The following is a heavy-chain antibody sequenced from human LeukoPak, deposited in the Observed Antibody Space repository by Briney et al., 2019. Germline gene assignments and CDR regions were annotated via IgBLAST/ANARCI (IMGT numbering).Heavy chain of an antibody. Sequence: GGSLRLSCAASGFTFSSYWMSWVRQAPGKGLEWVANIKQDGSEKYYVDSVKGRFTISRDNAKNSLYLQMNSLRAEDTAVYYCAREYDSSGRGMDVWGQGTTVTVSS. V-gene: IGHV3-7*01. CDR2: IKQDGSEK. CDR3: AREYDSSGRGMDV. J-gene: IGHJ6*02. CDR1: GFTFSSYW. D-gene: IGHD3-22*01.